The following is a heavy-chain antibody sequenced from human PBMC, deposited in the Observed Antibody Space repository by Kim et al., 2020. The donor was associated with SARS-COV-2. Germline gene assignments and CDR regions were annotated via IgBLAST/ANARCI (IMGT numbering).Heavy chain of an antibody. V-gene: IGHV3-74*01. CDR3: AREIPDY. D-gene: IGHD2-21*01. CDR2: DGSST. Sequence: DGSSTSYADSVKGRFTISRDNAKNTLYLQMNSLRAEDTAVYYCAREIPDYWGQGTLVTVSS. J-gene: IGHJ4*02.